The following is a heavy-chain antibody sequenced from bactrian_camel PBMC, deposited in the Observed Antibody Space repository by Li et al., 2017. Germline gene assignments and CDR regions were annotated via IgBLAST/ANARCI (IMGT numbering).Heavy chain of an antibody. CDR2: IHPSGRT. CDR1: GTMYSAFC. J-gene: IGHJ4*01. D-gene: IGHD4*01. Sequence: HVQLVESGGGPVQAGGSLRLSCALPGTMYSAFCMGWYRQAPGKEREGIAGIHPSGRTSYAASVQGRFTISKANGGKTLLLQMNNLQPEGTAMYYCATDFNDGRLDYDGARVNVGVLGQGTQVTVS. V-gene: IGHV3S53*01.